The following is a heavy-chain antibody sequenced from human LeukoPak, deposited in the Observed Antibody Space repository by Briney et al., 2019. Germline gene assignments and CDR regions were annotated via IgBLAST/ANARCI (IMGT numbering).Heavy chain of an antibody. V-gene: IGHV3-48*04. CDR2: ISSSGSTI. CDR3: ARGDMTHPYYFDY. D-gene: IGHD2-21*02. Sequence: GRSLRLSCAASGFTFSSYAMHWVRQAPGKGLEWVSYISSSGSTIYYADSVKGRFTISRDNAKNSLYLQMNSLRAEDTAVYYCARGDMTHPYYFDYWGQGTLVTVSS. J-gene: IGHJ4*02. CDR1: GFTFSSYA.